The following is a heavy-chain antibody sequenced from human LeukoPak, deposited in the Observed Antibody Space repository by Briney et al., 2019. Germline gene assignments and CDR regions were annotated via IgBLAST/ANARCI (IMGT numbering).Heavy chain of an antibody. D-gene: IGHD6-19*01. V-gene: IGHV3-23*01. CDR2: ISGMGGRT. CDR3: AKTVADHDY. CDR1: GFTFTTYG. Sequence: GRSLRLSCADSGFTFTTYGMTWVRQAPGKRLEWVAVISGMGGRTYYADSVKGRFTISRDNSDNTLYLQMNSLRVEDTAVYYCAKTVADHDYWGQGTLVTVSS. J-gene: IGHJ4*02.